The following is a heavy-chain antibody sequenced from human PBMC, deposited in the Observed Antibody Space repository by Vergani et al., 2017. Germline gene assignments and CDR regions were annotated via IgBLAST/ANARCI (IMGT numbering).Heavy chain of an antibody. CDR2: INSDGSST. D-gene: IGHD6-19*01. CDR1: GFTFSSYW. V-gene: IGHV3-74*01. J-gene: IGHJ6*02. CDR3: ARRRAVAGTRYYDGMDV. Sequence: EVQLVESGGGLVQPGGSLRLSCAASGFTFSSYWMHWVRQAPGKGSVGVSRINSDGSSTSYADSVKGRFTISRDNAKNTLYLQMNSLRTEDTAVYYWARRRAVAGTRYYDGMDVWGQGTTVTVSS.